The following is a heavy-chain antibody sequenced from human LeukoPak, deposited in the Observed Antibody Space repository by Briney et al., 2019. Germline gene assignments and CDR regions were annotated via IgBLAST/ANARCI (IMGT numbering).Heavy chain of an antibody. CDR1: GFTFSSYG. J-gene: IGHJ4*02. Sequence: PGGSLRLSCAASGFTFSSYGMHWVRQAPGKGLEWVAVISYDGSNKYYADSVKGRFTISRDNSKNTLYLQMNSLRAEDTAVYYCAKEVWFGELFPPYFDYWGQGTLVTVSS. D-gene: IGHD3-10*01. V-gene: IGHV3-30*18. CDR2: ISYDGSNK. CDR3: AKEVWFGELFPPYFDY.